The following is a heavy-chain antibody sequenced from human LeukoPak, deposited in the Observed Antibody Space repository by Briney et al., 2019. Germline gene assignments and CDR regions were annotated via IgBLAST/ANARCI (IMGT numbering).Heavy chain of an antibody. CDR3: AKTLRDSSGYYAAGD. CDR2: IRYDGNNK. Sequence: PGGSPRLSCAASGFPFSTYGMHWVRQAPGKGLEWVSFIRYDGNNKQYGDSVKGRFTISRDDSKNTLYLQMSSLRAEDTAVYYCAKTLRDSSGYYAAGDWGQGTLVTVSS. CDR1: GFPFSTYG. J-gene: IGHJ4*02. V-gene: IGHV3-30*02. D-gene: IGHD3-22*01.